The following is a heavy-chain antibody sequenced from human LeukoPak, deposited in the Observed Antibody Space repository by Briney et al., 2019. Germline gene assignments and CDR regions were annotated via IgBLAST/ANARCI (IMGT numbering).Heavy chain of an antibody. D-gene: IGHD3-16*01. CDR3: ARHARLRLGELGAFDI. CDR2: IYYSGST. Sequence: SETLSLTCTVSGGSISSYYWSWIRQPPGKGLEWIGYIYYSGSTNYNPSLKSRVTISVDTSKNQFSLKLSSVTAADTAVYYCARHARLRLGELGAFDIWGQGTMVTVSS. J-gene: IGHJ3*02. V-gene: IGHV4-59*08. CDR1: GGSISSYY.